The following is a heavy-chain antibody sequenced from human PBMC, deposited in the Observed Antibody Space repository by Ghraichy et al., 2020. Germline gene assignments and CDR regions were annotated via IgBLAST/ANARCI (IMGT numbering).Heavy chain of an antibody. V-gene: IGHV1-2*02. CDR1: GYTFTGYY. CDR2: INPNSGGT. J-gene: IGHJ5*02. CDR3: ARALASQTYYDFWSGYPGGNWFDP. Sequence: ASVKVSCKASGYTFTGYYMHRVRQAPGQGLEWMGWINPNSGGTNYAQKFQGRVTMTRDTSISTAYMELSRLRSDDTAVYYCARALASQTYYDFWSGYPGGNWFDPWGQGTLVTVSS. D-gene: IGHD3-3*01.